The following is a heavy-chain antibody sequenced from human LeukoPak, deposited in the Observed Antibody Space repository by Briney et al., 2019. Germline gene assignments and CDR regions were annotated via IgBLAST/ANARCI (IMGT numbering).Heavy chain of an antibody. Sequence: GGALRLFCGASGFSVRSNYISWVRQAPGKGLEWGSMLYSDGSIFHADSVKGRFTMVRDNSRNTLDLQMNSLRVEDTAVYFCARDRRRLRGMNGDGDAFDIWGQGTMVTVSS. D-gene: IGHD1-1*01. V-gene: IGHV3-53*01. CDR1: GFSVRSNY. J-gene: IGHJ3*02. CDR2: LYSDGSI. CDR3: ARDRRRLRGMNGDGDAFDI.